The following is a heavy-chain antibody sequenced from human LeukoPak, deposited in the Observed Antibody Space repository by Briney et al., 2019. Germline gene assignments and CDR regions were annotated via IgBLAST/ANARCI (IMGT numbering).Heavy chain of an antibody. V-gene: IGHV3-48*01. CDR2: ISASSSTI. Sequence: GGSLRLSCAASGFTFSSYNMNWVRQAPGKGLEWVSYISASSSTIYYADSVKGRLTISRDNAKNSLYLQMNSLRAEDTAVFYCARGPYYSGSGTITPFDYWGQGTLVTVSS. CDR3: ARGPYYSGSGTITPFDY. J-gene: IGHJ4*02. D-gene: IGHD3-10*01. CDR1: GFTFSSYN.